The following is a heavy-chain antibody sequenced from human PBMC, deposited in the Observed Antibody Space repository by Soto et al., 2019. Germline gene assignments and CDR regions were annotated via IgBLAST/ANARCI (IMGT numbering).Heavy chain of an antibody. J-gene: IGHJ5*02. CDR1: GGTFSSYA. D-gene: IGHD6-19*01. V-gene: IGHV1-69*01. CDR3: ARDTNRRQWLPTHWFDP. CDR2: IIPIFGTA. Sequence: QVQLVQSGAEVKKPGSSVKVSCKASGGTFSSYAISWVRQAPGQGLEWMGGIIPIFGTANYAQKFQGRVTITADESTSTAYMELSSLRSEDTAVYYCARDTNRRQWLPTHWFDPWGQGTLVTVSS.